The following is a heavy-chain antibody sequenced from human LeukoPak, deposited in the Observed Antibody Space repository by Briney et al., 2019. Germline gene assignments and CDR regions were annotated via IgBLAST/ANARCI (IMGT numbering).Heavy chain of an antibody. Sequence: GASVKVSCKASGYSFTGDYLHWVRQAPGQGLEWMGRISPNSGGTNYARKFQGRVTMTRDTSISTAYMELSRLRSDDTAVYYCARLQTAVSGGDYWGQGTLVTVSS. CDR2: ISPNSGGT. J-gene: IGHJ4*02. CDR3: ARLQTAVSGGDY. V-gene: IGHV1-2*06. D-gene: IGHD6-19*01. CDR1: GYSFTGDY.